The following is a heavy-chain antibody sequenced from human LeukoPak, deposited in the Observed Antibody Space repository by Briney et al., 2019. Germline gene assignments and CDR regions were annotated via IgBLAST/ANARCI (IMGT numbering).Heavy chain of an antibody. V-gene: IGHV5-51*01. CDR3: ARRDYYDSSGYLERAKGAFDI. CDR2: IYPVDSDT. CDR1: GYSFASYW. J-gene: IGHJ3*02. Sequence: GESLKISCKGSGYSFASYWIGWVRQMPGKGLEWMGIIYPVDSDTKYSPSFQGQVTISADKSIGTAYLQWSSLEASDTAMYYCARRDYYDSSGYLERAKGAFDIWGQGTMVTVSS. D-gene: IGHD3-22*01.